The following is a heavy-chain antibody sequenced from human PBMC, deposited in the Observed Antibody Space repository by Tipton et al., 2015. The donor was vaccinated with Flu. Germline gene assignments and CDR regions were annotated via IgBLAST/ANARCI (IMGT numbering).Heavy chain of an antibody. CDR2: ISGGGAIT. Sequence: AVSGFTFSGYAMSWVRQPPGKGLEWVSGISGGGAITYFADSVKGRFTISRDNSKNTLVLQMNSLRAEDTAVYYCAKVIPELVAGLDYWGQGTLVTVSS. CDR1: GFTFSGYA. V-gene: IGHV3-23*01. CDR3: AKVIPELVAGLDY. J-gene: IGHJ4*02. D-gene: IGHD6-19*01.